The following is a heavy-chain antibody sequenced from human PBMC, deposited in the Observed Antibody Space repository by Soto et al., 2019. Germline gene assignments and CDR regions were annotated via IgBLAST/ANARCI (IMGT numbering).Heavy chain of an antibody. V-gene: IGHV3-74*01. J-gene: IGHJ4*02. CDR2: INTDGSST. D-gene: IGHD6-19*01. CDR3: AREVLSSAHSVDF. CDR1: GFTFCTSW. Sequence: GGSPRLSCAASGFTFCTSWMNWVRQYPGQGLVWLSRINTDGSSTAYADSVKGRFTISRDNAKNTLYLQMNSLRAEDTAVYYCAREVLSSAHSVDFWGQGTLVTVSS.